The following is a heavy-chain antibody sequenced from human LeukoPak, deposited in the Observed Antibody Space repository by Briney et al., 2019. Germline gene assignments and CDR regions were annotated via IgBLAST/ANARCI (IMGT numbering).Heavy chain of an antibody. J-gene: IGHJ4*02. V-gene: IGHV3-7*01. D-gene: IGHD3-3*01. Sequence: GGSLRLSCAASGFTFSSYWMSWVRQAPGKGLEWVANIKQDGSEKYYVDSVKGRFTISRDNAKNSLYLQMNSLRAEDTAVYYCARDVYDTYYDFWSGYPPFDYWGQGTLVTVSS. CDR3: ARDVYDTYYDFWSGYPPFDY. CDR1: GFTFSSYW. CDR2: IKQDGSEK.